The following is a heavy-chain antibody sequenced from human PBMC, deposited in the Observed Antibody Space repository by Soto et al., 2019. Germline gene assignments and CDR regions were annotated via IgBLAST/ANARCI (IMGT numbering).Heavy chain of an antibody. CDR2: IKQDGSEK. D-gene: IGHD3-9*01. V-gene: IGHV3-7*01. Sequence: GGSLRLSCVASGFTFSRYWMSWVRQAPGKGLGWVANIKQDGSEKYYVDSVKGRFTISRDNAKNSLYLQMNSLRAEDTAVYYCARDEGYDILTGYYSPQRFDYWGQGTLVTVSS. CDR3: ARDEGYDILTGYYSPQRFDY. J-gene: IGHJ4*02. CDR1: GFTFSRYW.